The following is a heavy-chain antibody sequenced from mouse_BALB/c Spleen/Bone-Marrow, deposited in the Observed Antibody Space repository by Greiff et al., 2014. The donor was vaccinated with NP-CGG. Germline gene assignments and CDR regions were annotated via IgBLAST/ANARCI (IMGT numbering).Heavy chain of an antibody. V-gene: IGHV14-3*02. CDR3: ARWEYYAMDY. Sequence: VQLQQSGAELVKPGASVKLSCTASGFNIKDTYLHWVKQRPEQGLEWIGRIDPANGNTKYDPKFQGKATITADTSSNTAYLQLSSLTSEDTAVYYCARWEYYAMDYWGQGTSVTVSS. J-gene: IGHJ4*01. D-gene: IGHD4-1*01. CDR2: IDPANGNT. CDR1: GFNIKDTY.